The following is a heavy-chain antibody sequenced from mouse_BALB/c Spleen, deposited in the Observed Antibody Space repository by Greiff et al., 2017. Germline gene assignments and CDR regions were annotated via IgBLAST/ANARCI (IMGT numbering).Heavy chain of an antibody. CDR2: ISSGGSYT. V-gene: IGHV5-6*01. CDR1: GFTFSSYG. Sequence: EVHLVESGGDLVKPGGSLKLSCAASGFTFSSYGMSWVRQTPDKRLEWVATISSGGSYTYYPDSVKGRFTISRDNAKNTLYLQMSSLKSEDTAMYYCARQDGNYHFDYWGQGTTLTVSS. CDR3: ARQDGNYHFDY. J-gene: IGHJ2*01. D-gene: IGHD2-1*01.